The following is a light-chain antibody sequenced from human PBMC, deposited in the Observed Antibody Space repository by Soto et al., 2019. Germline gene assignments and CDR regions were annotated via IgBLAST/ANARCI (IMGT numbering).Light chain of an antibody. CDR2: WAS. J-gene: IGKJ1*01. CDR1: QSVLYSSNNKKY. Sequence: DIVMTQSPDSLAVSLGERATINCKSSQSVLYSSNNKKYLAWYQQKPGQPPKLLIYWASTRESGVPDRFSGSGSGTDFTLTISRLQAEDVGVYYCQQYYSTPPTFGQGTKVEIK. CDR3: QQYYSTPPT. V-gene: IGKV4-1*01.